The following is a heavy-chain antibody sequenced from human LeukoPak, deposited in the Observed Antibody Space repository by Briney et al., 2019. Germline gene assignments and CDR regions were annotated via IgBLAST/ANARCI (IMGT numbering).Heavy chain of an antibody. J-gene: IGHJ4*02. Sequence: GGSLRLSCAASGFTFNKAWMNWVRQAPGKGLEWVGRIKSKIDGGTTDYAAPVKGRFIISRDDSKNALYLQMNSLETEDTALYYCISPRTSSYWGQGTLVTVSS. CDR3: ISPRTSSY. V-gene: IGHV3-15*07. CDR1: GFTFNKAW. D-gene: IGHD2-2*01. CDR2: IKSKIDGGTT.